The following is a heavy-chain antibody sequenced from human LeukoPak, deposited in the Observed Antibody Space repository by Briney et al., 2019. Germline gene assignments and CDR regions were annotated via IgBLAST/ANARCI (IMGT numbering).Heavy chain of an antibody. CDR1: GFTFSSYG. CDR3: ARAIVVVPASMYYYYYMDV. V-gene: IGHV3-30*03. CDR2: ISYDGSNK. J-gene: IGHJ6*03. Sequence: GGSLRLSCAASGFTFSSYGMHWVRQAPGKGLEWVAVISYDGSNKYYADSVKGRFTISRDNSKNTLYLQMNSLRAEDTAVYYCARAIVVVPASMYYYYYMDVWGKGTTVTVSS. D-gene: IGHD2-2*01.